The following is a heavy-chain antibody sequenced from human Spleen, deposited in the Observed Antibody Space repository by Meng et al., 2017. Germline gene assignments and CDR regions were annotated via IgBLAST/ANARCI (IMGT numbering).Heavy chain of an antibody. J-gene: IGHJ5*01. Sequence: GESLKISCAASRFTFSNYAMSWVRQAPGKGLEWVSTVSASPGGTYYADSVKGRFTISRDNSKNTLYLQMSSLRADDTAVYYCARDGGYYYNSGTNWFDSWGQGTLVTVSS. CDR1: RFTFSNYA. CDR3: ARDGGYYYNSGTNWFDS. D-gene: IGHD3-10*01. V-gene: IGHV3-23*01. CDR2: VSASPGGT.